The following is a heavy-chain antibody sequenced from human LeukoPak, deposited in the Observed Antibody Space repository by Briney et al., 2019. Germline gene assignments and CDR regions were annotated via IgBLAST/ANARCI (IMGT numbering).Heavy chain of an antibody. CDR1: GGTFSSYA. Sequence: SVKVSCKASGGTFSSYAISWVRQAPGQGLEWMGGIIPIFGTANYAQKFQGRVTITADESTSTAYMELGSLRSEDTAVYYCARTGKMTVPAAKADAFDIWGQGTMVTVSS. J-gene: IGHJ3*02. D-gene: IGHD2-2*01. CDR3: ARTGKMTVPAAKADAFDI. V-gene: IGHV1-69*01. CDR2: IIPIFGTA.